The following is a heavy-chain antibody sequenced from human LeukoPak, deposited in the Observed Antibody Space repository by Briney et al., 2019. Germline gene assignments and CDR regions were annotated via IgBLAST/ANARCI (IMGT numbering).Heavy chain of an antibody. J-gene: IGHJ3*02. Sequence: GGSLRLSCAASGFTVNSNYMSWVRQAPGKGLEWVSVIYSGGSTYYADSVKGRFTISRDNSKNTLYFQMNSLRAEDTAVYYCARGDYYDTREIGAFDIWGQGTMVTVSS. D-gene: IGHD3-22*01. V-gene: IGHV3-66*01. CDR1: GFTVNSNY. CDR3: ARGDYYDTREIGAFDI. CDR2: IYSGGST.